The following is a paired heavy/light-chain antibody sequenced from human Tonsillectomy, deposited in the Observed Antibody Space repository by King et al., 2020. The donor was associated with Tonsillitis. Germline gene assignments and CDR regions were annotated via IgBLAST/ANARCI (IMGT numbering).Heavy chain of an antibody. V-gene: IGHV1-2*02. J-gene: IGHJ3*01. CDR3: RPQFDTFDV. CDR1: GYTFTGYY. CDR2: INPNSGST. Sequence: QVQLVQSGAEMKKPGASVKVSCKASGYTFTGYYLHWVRQAPGQGLEWLGWINPNSGSTNYGKKFQGRVTMTRDTSSSTAFLELTRLKFDDTAVYYCRPQFDTFDVWGQGTMVTVS.
Light chain of an antibody. Sequence: SYELTQPSSVSVSPGQTARITCSGVVPEQYVRWFQQKPGQAPVLVIYDDSERPSGIPERFSGSKSGTTVTLTISGAQVEDEADYYCFSAIVDTWVFGGGTKLTVL. V-gene: IGLV3-27*01. J-gene: IGLJ3*02. CDR2: DDS. CDR3: FSAIVDTWV. CDR1: VPEQY.